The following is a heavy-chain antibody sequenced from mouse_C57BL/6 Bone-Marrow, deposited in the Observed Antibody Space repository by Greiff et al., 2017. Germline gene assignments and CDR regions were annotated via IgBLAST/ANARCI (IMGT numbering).Heavy chain of an antibody. V-gene: IGHV6-3*01. CDR3: TGEGTYYGSSPFAY. D-gene: IGHD1-1*01. CDR1: GFTFSNYW. Sequence: EVTVEESGGGLVQPGGSMKLSCVASGFTFSNYWMNWVRQSPEKGLEWVAQIRLKSDNYATHYAESVKGRFTISRDDSKSSVYMQMNNLRAEDTGIYYCTGEGTYYGSSPFAYWGQGTLVTVSA. CDR2: IRLKSDNYAT. J-gene: IGHJ3*01.